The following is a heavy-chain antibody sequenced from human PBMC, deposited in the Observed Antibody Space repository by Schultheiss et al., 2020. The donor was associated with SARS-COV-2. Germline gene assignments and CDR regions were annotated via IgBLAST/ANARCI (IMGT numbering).Heavy chain of an antibody. V-gene: IGHV4-34*01. CDR2: INHSGST. Sequence: SQTLSLTCAVYGGSFSDFYWSWIRQPPGKGLEWIGEINHSGSTNYNPSLKSRVTISLDTSKKQFSLKLTSVTAADTAVYYCARGGGNYQGSGSYYVPHHYYYYMDVWGKATTVTVSS. J-gene: IGHJ6*03. CDR1: GGSFSDFY. CDR3: ARGGGNYQGSGSYYVPHHYYYYMDV. D-gene: IGHD3-10*01.